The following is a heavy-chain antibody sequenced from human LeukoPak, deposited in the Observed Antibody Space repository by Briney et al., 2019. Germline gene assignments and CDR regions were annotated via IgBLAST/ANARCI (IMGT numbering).Heavy chain of an antibody. D-gene: IGHD6-13*01. CDR3: AREGPGIAAGTFRFDY. CDR1: GGSISSYY. Sequence: PSETLSLTCTVSGGSISSYYWSWIRQPPGKGLEWIGYIYYSGSTNYNPSLKSRVTISVDTSKNQFSLKLSSVTAADTAVYYCAREGPGIAAGTFRFDYWGQGTLVTVSS. V-gene: IGHV4-59*01. J-gene: IGHJ4*02. CDR2: IYYSGST.